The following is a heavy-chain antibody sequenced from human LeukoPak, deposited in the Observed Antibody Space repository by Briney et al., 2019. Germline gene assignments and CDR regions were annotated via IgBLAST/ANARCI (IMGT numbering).Heavy chain of an antibody. CDR1: GFIFSNYA. CDR3: VKGPRPDITVAHTVEN. D-gene: IGHD6-19*01. J-gene: IGHJ4*02. Sequence: SGGSLRLSCAASGFIFSNYAMSWVRQVPGRGLEWFSTISSRGDSTYVADSVKGRFTISRDNSKNSLYLQMNTVRAEDTAVYYCVKGPRPDITVAHTVENWGQGTLVTVSS. CDR2: ISSRGDST. V-gene: IGHV3-23*01.